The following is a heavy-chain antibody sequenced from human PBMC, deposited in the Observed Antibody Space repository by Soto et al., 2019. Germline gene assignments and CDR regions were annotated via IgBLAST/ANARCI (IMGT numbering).Heavy chain of an antibody. Sequence: SETLSLTCTVSGGSISTYYWSWIRQPPGKGLEWIGYINYSGRTNYNPSLKSRVTMSLDTSKNQFSLKLRSVTAADTAVFYCARYAGSSWFDYWGQGTLVTVSS. CDR1: GGSISTYY. V-gene: IGHV4-59*01. CDR2: INYSGRT. J-gene: IGHJ4*02. D-gene: IGHD6-13*01. CDR3: ARYAGSSWFDY.